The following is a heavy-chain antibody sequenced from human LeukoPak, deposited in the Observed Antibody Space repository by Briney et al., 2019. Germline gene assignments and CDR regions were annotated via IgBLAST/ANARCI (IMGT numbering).Heavy chain of an antibody. CDR3: ARVWFRDGYNTLNY. J-gene: IGHJ4*02. D-gene: IGHD5-24*01. Sequence: ASVKVSCKASGYTFTGYYMHWVRQAPGQGLEWMGWINPNSGGTNYAQKFQGRVTMTRDTSKNQFSLKLSSVTAADTAVYYCARVWFRDGYNTLNYWGQGTLVTVSS. CDR1: GYTFTGYY. V-gene: IGHV1-2*02. CDR2: INPNSGGT.